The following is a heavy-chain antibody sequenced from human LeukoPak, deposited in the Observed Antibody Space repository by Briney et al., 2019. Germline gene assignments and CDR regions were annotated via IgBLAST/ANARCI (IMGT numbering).Heavy chain of an antibody. Sequence: SSETLSLTCTVSGGSISSGGYYWSWIRQPPGKGLEWIGYIYHSGSTFYNPSLKSRVTISVDRSKNQFSLKLSSVTAADTAVYYCARDIVVVPAASSGGFDYWGQGTLVTVSS. V-gene: IGHV4-30-2*01. D-gene: IGHD2-2*01. CDR1: GGSISSGGYY. CDR3: ARDIVVVPAASSGGFDY. CDR2: IYHSGST. J-gene: IGHJ4*02.